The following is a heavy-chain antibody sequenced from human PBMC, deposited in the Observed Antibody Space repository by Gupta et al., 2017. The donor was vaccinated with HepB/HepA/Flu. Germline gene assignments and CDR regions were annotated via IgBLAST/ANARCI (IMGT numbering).Heavy chain of an antibody. CDR1: GVTFSRYG. Sequence: QVQLVESGGGVVQPGTSLRLSCAASGVTFSRYGMDWVRQAPGKGLEWVAGRSKDASDQKYADSVKGRFTISRDNSKNTLFLQMNSLRAEETAVYYCAKGNSGTHYGAVEMWGQGTMVIVSS. V-gene: IGHV3-30*18. CDR3: AKGNSGTHYGAVEM. D-gene: IGHD1-26*01. J-gene: IGHJ3*01. CDR2: RSKDASDQ.